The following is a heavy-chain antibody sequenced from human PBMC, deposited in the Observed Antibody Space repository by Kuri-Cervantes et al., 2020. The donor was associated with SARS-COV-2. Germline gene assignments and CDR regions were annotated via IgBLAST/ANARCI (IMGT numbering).Heavy chain of an antibody. CDR3: TTQITIFGVVIRGDY. CDR1: GFTFSSYA. V-gene: IGHV3-30-3*01. J-gene: IGHJ4*02. D-gene: IGHD3-3*01. CDR2: ISYDGSNK. Sequence: GESLKISCAASGFTFSSYAMHWVRQAPGKGLEWVAVISYDGSNKYYADSVKGRFTISRDNSKNTLYLQMNSLKTEDTAVYYCTTQITIFGVVIRGDYWGQGTLVTVSS.